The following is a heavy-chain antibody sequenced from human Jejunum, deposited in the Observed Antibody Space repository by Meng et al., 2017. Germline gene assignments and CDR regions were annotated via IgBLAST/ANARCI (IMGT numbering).Heavy chain of an antibody. CDR2: LHGDGSGP. CDR1: GFIFNNYQ. V-gene: IGHV3-74*01. J-gene: IGHJ4*02. Sequence: VQLGEAGGGGGQPGGSLRLSCAASGFIFNNYQMHWLRQAPGEGLVWVSRLHGDGSGPIYADSVKGRFTISRDNAKNTLDLQMNSLRLDDTAVYYCVRDNYGPDYWGQGTLVTVSS. D-gene: IGHD3-10*01. CDR3: VRDNYGPDY.